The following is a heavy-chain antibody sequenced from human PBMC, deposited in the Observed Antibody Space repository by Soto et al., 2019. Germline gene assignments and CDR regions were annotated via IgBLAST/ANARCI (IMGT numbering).Heavy chain of an antibody. CDR2: INHSGST. J-gene: IGHJ6*02. V-gene: IGHV4-34*01. Sequence: SETLSLTCAVYGGSFSGYYWSWIRQPPGKGLKRIGEINHSGSTNYNPSLKSRVTISVDTSKNQFSLKLSSVTAADTAVYYCARMVRGVIEYYYYYGMDVWGQGTTVTVSS. CDR1: GGSFSGYY. D-gene: IGHD3-10*01. CDR3: ARMVRGVIEYYYYYGMDV.